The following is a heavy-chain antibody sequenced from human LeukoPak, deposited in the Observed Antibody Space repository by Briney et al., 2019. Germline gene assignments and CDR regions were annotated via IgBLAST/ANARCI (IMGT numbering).Heavy chain of an antibody. V-gene: IGHV3-23*01. CDR2: ISGSGGST. Sequence: GGSLRLSCAASGFTFSSYGMNWVRQAPGKGLEWVSGISGSGGSTYYEDSVKGRFTISRDNSKNTLYLQMNSLRAEDTAVYYCAKNSSGTCYSHLDYWGQGTLVTVSS. CDR1: GFTFSSYG. CDR3: AKNSSGTCYSHLDY. J-gene: IGHJ4*02. D-gene: IGHD2-15*01.